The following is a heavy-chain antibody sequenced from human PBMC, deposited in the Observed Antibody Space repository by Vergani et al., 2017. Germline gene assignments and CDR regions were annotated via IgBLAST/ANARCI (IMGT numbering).Heavy chain of an antibody. CDR3: ARDVSSGYYSYYYYYYMDV. J-gene: IGHJ6*03. D-gene: IGHD3-22*01. CDR2: INPSGGST. CDR1: GYTFTSYY. V-gene: IGHV1-46*01. Sequence: QVQLVQSGAEVKKPGASVKVSCKASGYTFTSYYMHWVRQAPGQGLEWMGIINPSGGSTSYAQKFQGRVTMTRDTSTSTVYMELSSLRSDDTAVYYCARDVSSGYYSYYYYYYMDVWGKGTTVTVSS.